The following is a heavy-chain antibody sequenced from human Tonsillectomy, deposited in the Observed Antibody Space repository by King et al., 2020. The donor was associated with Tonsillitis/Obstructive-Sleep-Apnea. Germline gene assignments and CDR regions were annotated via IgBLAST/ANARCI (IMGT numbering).Heavy chain of an antibody. V-gene: IGHV3-7*01. J-gene: IGHJ4*02. CDR2: IQQDGSEK. CDR1: GFTFSSYW. CDR3: ARGSGIWYDY. D-gene: IGHD2-15*01. Sequence: QLVESGGGLVQPGGSLRLSCAASGFTFSSYWMSWVRQAPGKGLGWVANIQQDGSEKYYVDSVTGRFTISRDNAKNSLYLQMNSLRAEDTAVYYCARGSGIWYDYWGQGTLVTVSS.